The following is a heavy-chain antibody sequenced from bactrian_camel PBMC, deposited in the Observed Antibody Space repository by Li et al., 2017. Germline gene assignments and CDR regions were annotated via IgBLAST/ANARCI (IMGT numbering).Heavy chain of an antibody. V-gene: IGHV3S53*01. CDR2: IDSDGDT. CDR1: GYTYDTHC. D-gene: IGHD3*01. CDR3: AADESRTLAMTRGYGF. Sequence: HVQLVESGGGSVQAGGSLRLSCVASGYTYDTHCVGWIRQAPGKEREGDAAIDSDGDTTYADSVKGRFTISRDNAEETLYLQMNRLKPEDTAVYYCAADESRTLAMTRGYGFWGQGTQVTV. J-gene: IGHJ4*01.